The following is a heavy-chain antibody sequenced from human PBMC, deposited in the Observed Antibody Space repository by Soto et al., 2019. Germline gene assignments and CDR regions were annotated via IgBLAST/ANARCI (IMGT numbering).Heavy chain of an antibody. CDR2: IIPIFGTA. CDR1: GGTFSSYS. V-gene: IGHV1-69*13. CDR3: ARVVFSATTVDLYFDY. J-gene: IGHJ4*02. D-gene: IGHD4-17*01. Sequence: SVKVSCNASGGTFSSYSISWVRQAPGQGLEWMGGIIPIFGTANYAQKFQGRVTITADESTSTAYMELSSLRSEDTAVYYCARVVFSATTVDLYFDYWGQGTLVTSPQ.